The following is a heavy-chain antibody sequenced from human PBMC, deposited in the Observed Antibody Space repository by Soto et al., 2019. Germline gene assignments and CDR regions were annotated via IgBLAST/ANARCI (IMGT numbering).Heavy chain of an antibody. CDR2: IYYSGST. Sequence: SETLSLTCTVSGGSLSSGGYYWSWIRQHPGKGLEWIGYIYYSGSTYYNPSLKSRVTISVDTSKNQFSLKLSSVTAADTAVYYCARDFTDSSGPKIGMGVWGQGTTVTVSS. CDR3: ARDFTDSSGPKIGMGV. CDR1: GGSLSSGGYY. J-gene: IGHJ6*02. D-gene: IGHD6-19*01. V-gene: IGHV4-31*03.